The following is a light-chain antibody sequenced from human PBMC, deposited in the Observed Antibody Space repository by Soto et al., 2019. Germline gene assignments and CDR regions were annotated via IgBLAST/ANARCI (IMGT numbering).Light chain of an antibody. CDR1: QSISGW. CDR3: QQYNSYSTT. CDR2: KAS. Sequence: IQGTQCASTLSPSVSVRFTITCLASQSISGWLAWYQQKPGKAPKLLIYKASSLESGVPSRFSGSGSGTEFTLTISSLQPDDFATYYCQQYNSYSTTFGQGTKVDIK. V-gene: IGKV1-5*03. J-gene: IGKJ1*01.